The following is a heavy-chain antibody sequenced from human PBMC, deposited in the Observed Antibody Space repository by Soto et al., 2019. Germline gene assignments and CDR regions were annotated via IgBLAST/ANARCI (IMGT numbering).Heavy chain of an antibody. J-gene: IGHJ6*02. V-gene: IGHV4-34*01. CDR1: GGSFSGYY. D-gene: IGHD4-17*01. CDR2: INHSGST. Sequence: KPSETLSLTCAVYGGSFSGYYWSWIRQPPGKGLEWIGEINHSGSTNYNPSLKSRVTISVDTSKNQFSLKLSSVTAADTAVYYCARGKTTVTILSGYYYYGMDVWGQGTTVTVYS. CDR3: ARGKTTVTILSGYYYYGMDV.